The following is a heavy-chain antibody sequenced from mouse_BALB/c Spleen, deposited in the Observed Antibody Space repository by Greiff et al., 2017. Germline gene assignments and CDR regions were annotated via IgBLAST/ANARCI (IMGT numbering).Heavy chain of an antibody. CDR3: ARPYGNKGDAMDY. CDR1: GFTFSSYA. V-gene: IGHV5-9-3*01. CDR2: ISSGGSYT. Sequence: EVQLVESGGGLVKPGGSLKLSCAASGFTFSSYAMSWVRQTPEKRLEWVATISSGGSYTYYPDSVKGRFTISRDNAKNTLYLQMSSLRSEDTAMYYCARPYGNKGDAMDYWGQGTSVTVSS. D-gene: IGHD2-1*01. J-gene: IGHJ4*01.